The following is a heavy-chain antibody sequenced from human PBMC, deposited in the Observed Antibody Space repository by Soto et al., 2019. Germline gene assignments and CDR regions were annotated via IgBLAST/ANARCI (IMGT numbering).Heavy chain of an antibody. Sequence: SVKVSCKASGGTFSSYAISWVRQAPGQGLEWMGGIIPIFGTANYAQKFQGRVTITADKSTSTAYMELSSLRSEDTAVYYCARDCDIVVVPAAIAGAKIYYYFYGMDVWGK. J-gene: IGHJ6*04. V-gene: IGHV1-69*06. CDR2: IIPIFGTA. D-gene: IGHD2-2*02. CDR1: GGTFSSYA. CDR3: ARDCDIVVVPAAIAGAKIYYYFYGMDV.